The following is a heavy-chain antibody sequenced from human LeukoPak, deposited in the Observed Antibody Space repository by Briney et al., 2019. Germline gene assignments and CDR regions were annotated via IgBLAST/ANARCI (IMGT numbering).Heavy chain of an antibody. V-gene: IGHV1-46*01. CDR2: INPSGGST. Sequence: ASVKVSCKESGYTFTSYYMHWVRQAPGQGLEWMGIINPSGGSTSYAQKFQGRVTMTRDTSTSTVYMELSSLRSEDTAVYYCASSQEPHQVDYWGQGTLVTVSS. CDR3: ASSQEPHQVDY. CDR1: GYTFTSYY. J-gene: IGHJ4*02. D-gene: IGHD1-26*01.